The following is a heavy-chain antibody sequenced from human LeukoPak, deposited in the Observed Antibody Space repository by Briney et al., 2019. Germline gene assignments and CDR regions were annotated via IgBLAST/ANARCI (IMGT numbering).Heavy chain of an antibody. CDR3: AREWDYDTSGYYYYY. D-gene: IGHD3-22*01. CDR1: GGIFSSYA. Sequence: VASVKVSYKASGGIFSSYAISWVRQAPGHGLEWMGGIIPIFGTANYAQKFQGRVTITADESTRTAYMELSSLRSEDTAVYYCAREWDYDTSGYYYYYWGQGTLVTVSS. J-gene: IGHJ4*02. V-gene: IGHV1-69*13. CDR2: IIPIFGTA.